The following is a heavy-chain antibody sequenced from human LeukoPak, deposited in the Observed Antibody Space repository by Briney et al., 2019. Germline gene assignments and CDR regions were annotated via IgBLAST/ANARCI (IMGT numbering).Heavy chain of an antibody. V-gene: IGHV3-23*01. CDR2: IRGGGAGA. Sequence: GGSLRLSCAASEFTFSSFAMSWVRQAPGKGLEWVSYIRGGGAGALYADSVKGRFTISRDNSKSTMYLQMNSLRVEGTAVYYCAKCAESYGNDAFDMWGPGTMVTVSS. CDR3: AKCAESYGNDAFDM. J-gene: IGHJ3*02. CDR1: EFTFSSFA. D-gene: IGHD3-16*01.